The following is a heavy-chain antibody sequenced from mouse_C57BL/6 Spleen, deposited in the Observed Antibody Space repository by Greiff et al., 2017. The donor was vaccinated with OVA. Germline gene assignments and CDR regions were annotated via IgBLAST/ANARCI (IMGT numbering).Heavy chain of an antibody. CDR2: IDPSDSYT. Sequence: QVQLQQPGAELVKPGASVKLSCKASGYTFTSYWMQWVKQRPGQGLEWIGEIDPSDSYTNYNQKFKGKATLTVDTSSSTAYMQLSSLTSEDSAVYYCARGNYYAMDDWGKGTSVTVSS. CDR3: ARGNYYAMDD. V-gene: IGHV1-50*01. CDR1: GYTFTSYW. J-gene: IGHJ4*01.